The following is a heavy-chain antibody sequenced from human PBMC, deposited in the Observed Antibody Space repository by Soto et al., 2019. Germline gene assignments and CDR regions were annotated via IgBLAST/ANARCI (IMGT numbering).Heavy chain of an antibody. D-gene: IGHD4-4*01. CDR2: VNWNGRTT. Sequence: GGSLRLSCAASGFTFDDYVMHWVRQAPGKGLEWVSSVNWNGRTTLYAAAVKGRFSVSRDNGKNYLYLEMTSLRPNDTALYFCAKARDYNYALDXWGQGILVTVSX. CDR3: AKARDYNYALDX. V-gene: IGHV3-9*01. CDR1: GFTFDDYV. J-gene: IGHJ4*02.